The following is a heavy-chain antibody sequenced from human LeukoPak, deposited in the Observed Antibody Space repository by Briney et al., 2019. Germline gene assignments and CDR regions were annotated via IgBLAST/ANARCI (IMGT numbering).Heavy chain of an antibody. CDR2: IGGPGTYT. J-gene: IGHJ4*02. Sequence: GGSLRLSCAASGFTFNSCALNWVRQAPGKGLEWVSVIGGPGTYTHYADSVKGRFTGSRDNSKNTLYMQMNSLRAEDTAVYYCAADPDHIVGATSADYWGQGTLVTVSS. V-gene: IGHV3-23*01. CDR3: AADPDHIVGATSADY. D-gene: IGHD1-26*01. CDR1: GFTFNSCA.